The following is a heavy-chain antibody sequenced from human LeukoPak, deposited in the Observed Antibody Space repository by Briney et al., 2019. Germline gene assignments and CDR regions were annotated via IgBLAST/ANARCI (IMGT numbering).Heavy chain of an antibody. V-gene: IGHV1-8*01. CDR2: MNPYTGNT. J-gene: IGHJ5*02. CDR1: GYTFTNYD. D-gene: IGHD1-7*01. CDR3: ARGRRQNWNSKTWWFDP. Sequence: ASVKVSCKASGYTFTNYDINWVRQAPGQRPEWMGWMNPYTGNTGYAPKFQGRVTMIRDTSISTAYMELTRLTSEDTAVYYCARGRRQNWNSKTWWFDPWGQGTLVTVSS.